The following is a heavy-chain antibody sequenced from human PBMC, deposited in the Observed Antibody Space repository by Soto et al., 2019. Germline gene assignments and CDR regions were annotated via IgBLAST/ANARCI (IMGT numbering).Heavy chain of an antibody. CDR1: GFTFSSYW. V-gene: IGHV3-74*01. CDR2: INSDGSTT. D-gene: IGHD5-18*01. J-gene: IGHJ4*02. CDR3: ARVNPGYSYVNY. Sequence: EVQLVESGGGLVQPGWSLRLSCAASGFTFSSYWMLWVLQAPGKGLVWVSRINSDGSTTSYADSVKGRFTISRDNAKNPLYLQMNSLRAEDTAVDYCARVNPGYSYVNYWGQGTLVTDSS.